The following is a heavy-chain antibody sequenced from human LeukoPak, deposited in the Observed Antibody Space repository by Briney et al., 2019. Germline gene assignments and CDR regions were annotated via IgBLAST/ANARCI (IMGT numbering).Heavy chain of an antibody. Sequence: PSETLSLTCTVSGGSISSSSYYWGWIRQPPGKGLELIGSIYYSGSTYYNPSLKSPVTISVDTSKNQFSLKLSSVTAADTAVYYCARHGGGYCSSTSWSTSCYLYSSGWYIFWDAFDIWGQGTMVTVSS. J-gene: IGHJ3*02. D-gene: IGHD2-2*01. V-gene: IGHV4-39*01. CDR3: ARHGGGYCSSTSWSTSCYLYSSGWYIFWDAFDI. CDR2: IYYSGST. CDR1: GGSISSSSYY.